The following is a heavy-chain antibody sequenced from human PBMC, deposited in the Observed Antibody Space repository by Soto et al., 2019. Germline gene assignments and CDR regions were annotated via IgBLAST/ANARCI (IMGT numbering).Heavy chain of an antibody. V-gene: IGHV4-31*03. CDR2: IYYSGSI. CDR1: GGSISSGGYY. CDR3: ARVGYCSGGSCYGYYYYYGMDV. Sequence: KPSETLSLTCTVSGGSISSGGYYWSWIRQHPGRGLEWIGYIYYSGSIYYNPSLKSRVTISVDTSKNQFSLDLSSVTAADTAVYYCARVGYCSGGSCYGYYYYYGMDVWGQGTTVTVSS. J-gene: IGHJ6*02. D-gene: IGHD2-15*01.